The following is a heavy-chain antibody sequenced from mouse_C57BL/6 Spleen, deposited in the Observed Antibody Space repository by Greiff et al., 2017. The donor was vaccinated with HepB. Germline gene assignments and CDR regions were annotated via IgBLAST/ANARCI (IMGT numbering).Heavy chain of an antibody. CDR3: AKEWGVLTTVVATDWYFDV. CDR2: INYDGSST. CDR1: GFTFSDYY. V-gene: IGHV5-16*01. Sequence: EVQRVESEGGLVQPGSSMKLSCTASGFTFSDYYMAWVRQVPEKGLEWVANINYDGSSTYYLDSLKSRFIISRDNAKNILYLQMSSLKSEDTATYYCAKEWGVLTTVVATDWYFDVWGTGTTVTVSS. J-gene: IGHJ1*03. D-gene: IGHD1-1*01.